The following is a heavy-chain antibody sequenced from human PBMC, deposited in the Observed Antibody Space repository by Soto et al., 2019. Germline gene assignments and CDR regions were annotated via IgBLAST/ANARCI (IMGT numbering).Heavy chain of an antibody. V-gene: IGHV3-72*01. Sequence: EVQLVESGGGLVQPEGSLRLSCAASGFTFSDHYMDWVRQAPGKGLEWVFRIKNKANSYTTEYAAPVKGRFIISRDDSKNSVLLQMNLLKTDDTSLHTCTRVRLGNSRYSDYWVQGILVTVSS. J-gene: IGHJ4*02. CDR3: TRVRLGNSRYSDY. CDR2: IKNKANSYTT. D-gene: IGHD6-19*01. CDR1: GFTFSDHY.